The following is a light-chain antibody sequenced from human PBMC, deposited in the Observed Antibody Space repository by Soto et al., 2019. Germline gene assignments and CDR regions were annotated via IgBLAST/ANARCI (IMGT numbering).Light chain of an antibody. CDR1: SSDLGAYSY. CDR3: TSYTGSSTPVV. J-gene: IGLJ2*01. V-gene: IGLV2-14*01. Sequence: QSALTQPASVSGSPGQSITISCTGTSSDLGAYSYVSWYQHHPGKAPKLMIYEVSNRPSGVSNRFSGSKSGNTASLTISGLQAEDEADYYCTSYTGSSTPVVFGGGTKVTVL. CDR2: EVS.